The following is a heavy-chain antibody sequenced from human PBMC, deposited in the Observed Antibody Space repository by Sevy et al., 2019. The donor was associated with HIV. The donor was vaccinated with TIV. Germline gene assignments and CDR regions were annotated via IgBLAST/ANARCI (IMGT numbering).Heavy chain of an antibody. V-gene: IGHV4-59*13. CDR3: ARVDDYYDSSGSIRPYYFDY. J-gene: IGHJ4*02. CDR2: IYYSGST. Sequence: SETLYLTCTVSGGSISSYYWSWIRHPPGKGLEWIGYIYYSGSTNYNPSLKSRVTISVDTSKNQFSLKLSSVTAADTAVYYCARVDDYYDSSGSIRPYYFDYWGQGTQVTVSS. CDR1: GGSISSYY. D-gene: IGHD3-22*01.